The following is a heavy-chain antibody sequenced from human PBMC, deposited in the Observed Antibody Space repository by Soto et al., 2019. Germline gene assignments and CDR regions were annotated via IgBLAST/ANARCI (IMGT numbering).Heavy chain of an antibody. CDR2: IYHSGST. Sequence: KPSETLSLTCAVSGGSISSSNWWSWVRQPPGKGLEWIGEIYHSGSTNYNPSLKSRVTISVDKSKNQFSLKLSSVTAADTAVYYCARDQAAAGEYYYYYYGMDVWGQGTTVTVSS. CDR1: GGSISSSNW. J-gene: IGHJ6*02. V-gene: IGHV4-4*02. D-gene: IGHD6-13*01. CDR3: ARDQAAAGEYYYYYYGMDV.